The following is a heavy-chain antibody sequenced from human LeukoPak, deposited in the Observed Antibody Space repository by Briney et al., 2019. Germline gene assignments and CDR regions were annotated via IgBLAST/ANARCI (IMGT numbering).Heavy chain of an antibody. J-gene: IGHJ3*02. V-gene: IGHV3-21*01. CDR3: ARAIVGATIDAFDI. Sequence: GGSLRLSYAASGFTFSSYSMNWVRQAPGKGLEWVSSISSSSSYIYYADTVKGRFTISRDNAKNSLYLQMNSLRAEDTAVYYCARAIVGATIDAFDIWGQGTMVTVSS. D-gene: IGHD1-26*01. CDR2: ISSSSSYI. CDR1: GFTFSSYS.